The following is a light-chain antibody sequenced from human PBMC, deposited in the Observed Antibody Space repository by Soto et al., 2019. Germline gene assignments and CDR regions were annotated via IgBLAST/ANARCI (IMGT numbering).Light chain of an antibody. CDR1: QKVASF. V-gene: IGKV3-11*01. Sequence: EMVLTQSPATLSLSPGERATLSSRASQKVASFFAWFQQKPGQAPRLLMYDTSHRATGVPARFSGSGSGTDFTLTISSLEPQDFALYFCQQRSNWPLAFTFGPGTRVD. CDR2: DTS. J-gene: IGKJ3*01. CDR3: QQRSNWPLAFT.